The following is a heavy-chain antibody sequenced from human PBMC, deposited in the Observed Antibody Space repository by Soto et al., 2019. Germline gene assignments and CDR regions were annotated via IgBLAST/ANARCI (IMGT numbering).Heavy chain of an antibody. V-gene: IGHV4-31*03. Sequence: SETLSLTCTVSGGSISSGGYYWSWIRQHPGKGLEWIGYIYYSGSTYYNPSLKSRVTISVDTSKNQFSLKLSSVTAADTAVYYCARDRRLWLGQGSVDASDIWGQGPMVTVSS. D-gene: IGHD5-12*01. CDR1: GGSISSGGYY. CDR3: ARDRRLWLGQGSVDASDI. CDR2: IYYSGST. J-gene: IGHJ3*02.